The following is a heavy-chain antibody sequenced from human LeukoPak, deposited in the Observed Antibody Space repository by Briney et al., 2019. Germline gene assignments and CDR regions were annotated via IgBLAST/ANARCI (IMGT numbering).Heavy chain of an antibody. V-gene: IGHV4-30-4*08. CDR2: IYYSGST. Sequence: PSETLSLTXTVSGGSISSGDYYWSWIRQPPGEGLEWIGYIYYSGSTYYNPSLKSRVTISVDTSKNQFSLKLSSVTATDTAVYYCAREPPTFWSGYSDAFDIWGQGTMVTVSS. CDR1: GGSISSGDYY. CDR3: AREPPTFWSGYSDAFDI. J-gene: IGHJ3*02. D-gene: IGHD3-3*01.